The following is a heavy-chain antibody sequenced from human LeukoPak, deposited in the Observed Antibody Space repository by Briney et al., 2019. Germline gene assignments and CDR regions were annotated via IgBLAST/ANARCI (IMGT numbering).Heavy chain of an antibody. D-gene: IGHD3-22*01. CDR2: IYYSGST. V-gene: IGHV4-30-4*01. CDR3: ARDTPGYYDSSGYYYRGMDV. Sequence: SQTLSLTCTVCGCSISSGDYYWSWIRQPPGKGLEWIGYIYYSGSTYYNPSLKSRVTISVDTSKNQFSLKLSSVTAADTAVYYCARDTPGYYDSSGYYYRGMDVWGQGTTVTVSS. CDR1: GCSISSGDYY. J-gene: IGHJ6*02.